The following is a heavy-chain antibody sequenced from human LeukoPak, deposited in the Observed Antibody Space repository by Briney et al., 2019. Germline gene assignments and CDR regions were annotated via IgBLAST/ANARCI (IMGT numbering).Heavy chain of an antibody. CDR2: ISTDWSSR. Sequence: GGSLRLSCAASGFTFSSYWMHWVRQEPRKGLEWVSRISTDWSSRSYADSVKGRFTISRDNGKNTLYLQMNSLRAEDTAVYYCARYLTSIPSGMDVWGKGARVTVSS. J-gene: IGHJ6*04. V-gene: IGHV3-74*01. CDR3: ARYLTSIPSGMDV. CDR1: GFTFSSYW. D-gene: IGHD1-26*01.